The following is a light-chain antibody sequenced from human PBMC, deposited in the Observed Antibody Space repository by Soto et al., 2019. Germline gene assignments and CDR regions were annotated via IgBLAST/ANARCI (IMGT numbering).Light chain of an antibody. Sequence: MTQTPGSLCLSRSESATLSCGDSQSVSSHLAWYQQKPGQVPRLLIYGATTRATGIPARFSGSGSGTEFTLTITSLQSEDFAVYYCQQYNTWPPETFGQGTKVDIK. J-gene: IGKJ1*01. CDR2: GAT. CDR1: QSVSSH. V-gene: IGKV3-15*01. CDR3: QQYNTWPPET.